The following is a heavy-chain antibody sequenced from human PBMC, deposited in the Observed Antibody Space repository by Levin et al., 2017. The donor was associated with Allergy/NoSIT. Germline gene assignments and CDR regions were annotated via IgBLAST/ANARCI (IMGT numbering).Heavy chain of an antibody. V-gene: IGHV4-30-4*01. J-gene: IGHJ5*02. CDR3: ARYSSSATTGWFDP. CDR2: IYYSGNT. D-gene: IGHD2-2*01. CDR1: GGSISSDGYY. Sequence: PSETLSLTCTVSGGSISSDGYYWSWIRQPPGTGLDWIGYIYYSGNTYYNPSLKSRVTISIDTSKHQFSLKLSSVTAADTAVYYCARYSSSATTGWFDPWGQGTLVTVSS.